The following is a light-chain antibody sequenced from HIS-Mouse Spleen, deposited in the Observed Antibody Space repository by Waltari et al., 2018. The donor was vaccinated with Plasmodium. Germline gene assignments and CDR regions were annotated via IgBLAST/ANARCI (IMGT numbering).Light chain of an antibody. CDR2: EGS. J-gene: IGLJ2*01. CDR3: CSYAGSSTFVV. V-gene: IGLV2-23*03. Sequence: QSALTQPASVSGSPGQSITISCTGTRSDVASYNPVYRYQQPPGKAPKPIIYEGSKRPSGVSNRFSGSKSGNTASLTISGLQAEDEADYYCCSYAGSSTFVVFGGGTKLTVL. CDR1: RSDVASYNP.